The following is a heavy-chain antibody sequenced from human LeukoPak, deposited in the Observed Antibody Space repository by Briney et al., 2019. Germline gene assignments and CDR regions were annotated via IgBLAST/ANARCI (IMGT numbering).Heavy chain of an antibody. V-gene: IGHV4-30-4*01. J-gene: IGHJ1*01. D-gene: IGHD1-14*01. Sequence: PSQTLSLTCTVSGGSISSGDYYWRWIRQPPGKGLEWIGYIYYSGSTYYNPSLKSRVTISVDTSKNQFSLKLSSVTAADTAVYYCARCPAREPTLQHWGQGTLVTVSS. CDR2: IYYSGST. CDR1: GGSISSGDYY. CDR3: ARCPAREPTLQH.